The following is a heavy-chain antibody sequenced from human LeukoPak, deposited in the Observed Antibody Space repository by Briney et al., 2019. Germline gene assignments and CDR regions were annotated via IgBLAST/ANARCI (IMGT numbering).Heavy chain of an antibody. Sequence: NPSETLSLTCTVSGGSISSYYWSWIRQPPGKGLEWIGYIYYSGSTNYNPSLKSRVTISVDTSKNQFSLKLSSVTAADTAVYYCARRACSGGSCYSPNDDAFDIWGQGTMVTVSS. CDR3: ARRACSGGSCYSPNDDAFDI. CDR2: IYYSGST. J-gene: IGHJ3*02. CDR1: GGSISSYY. D-gene: IGHD2-15*01. V-gene: IGHV4-59*01.